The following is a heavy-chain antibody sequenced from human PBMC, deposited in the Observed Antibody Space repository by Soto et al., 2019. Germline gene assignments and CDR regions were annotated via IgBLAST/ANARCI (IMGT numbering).Heavy chain of an antibody. Sequence: QVQLLESGPGLLKPSGTLSLTCTVSGDSMTSSNWWNWVRQPPGKGLEWIGEAHHSGRTNYNPSLKSRVIISVDRSQSHFSLQLTSVTAADTAVYYCARSEATALDYWGQGTLVTVSS. CDR2: AHHSGRT. V-gene: IGHV4-4*02. CDR3: ARSEATALDY. J-gene: IGHJ4*02. CDR1: GDSMTSSNW.